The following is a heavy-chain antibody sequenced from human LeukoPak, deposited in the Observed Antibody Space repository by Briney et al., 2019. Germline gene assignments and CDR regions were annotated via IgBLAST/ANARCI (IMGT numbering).Heavy chain of an antibody. D-gene: IGHD3-16*01. Sequence: PSETLSLTCTVSGGSISSYYWSWIRQPPGKGLEWIGYIYYSGSTNYNPSLKSRVTISVDTSKNQFSLKLSSVTAADTAVYYCARGENTYIDYWGQGTLVTVSS. CDR1: GGSISSYY. V-gene: IGHV4-59*01. CDR3: ARGENTYIDY. J-gene: IGHJ4*02. CDR2: IYYSGST.